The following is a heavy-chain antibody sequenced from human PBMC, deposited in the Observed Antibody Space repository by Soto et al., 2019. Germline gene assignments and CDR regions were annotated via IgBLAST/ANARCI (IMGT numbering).Heavy chain of an antibody. J-gene: IGHJ4*02. D-gene: IGHD1-26*01. Sequence: QVQLQESGPGLVKPSDTLSLTCAVSGYSISSSNWWGWIRQPPGKGLEWIGYIYYSGTTYYNPSLTRLVTMSVDTSKNQFSLKLTSVTAVDTAVYYCARREIQGPIDYWGQGTLVTVSS. CDR1: GYSISSSNW. V-gene: IGHV4-28*01. CDR3: ARREIQGPIDY. CDR2: IYYSGTT.